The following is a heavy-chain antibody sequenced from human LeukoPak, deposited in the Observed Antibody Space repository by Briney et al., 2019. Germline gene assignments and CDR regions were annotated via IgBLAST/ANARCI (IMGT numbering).Heavy chain of an antibody. J-gene: IGHJ4*02. CDR3: ALQTGSTVTFEF. D-gene: IGHD4-17*01. CDR2: IIPNTGGT. Sequence: GASVKVSCKASGYTFTGYYLHWVRQAPGQGLECMGWIIPNTGGTNYAQKFQGRVTMTRDTSISTAYMGLSRLTSDDTAVYYCALQTGSTVTFEFWGQGTLVTVSS. V-gene: IGHV1-2*02. CDR1: GYTFTGYY.